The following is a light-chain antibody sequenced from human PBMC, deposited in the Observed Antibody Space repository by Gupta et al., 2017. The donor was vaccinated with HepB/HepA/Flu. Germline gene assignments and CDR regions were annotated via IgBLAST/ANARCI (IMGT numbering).Light chain of an antibody. CDR3: QQSNSFPFT. CDR1: HDITNW. CDR2: AAS. J-gene: IGKJ3*01. V-gene: IGKV1-12*01. Sequence: DIQMTQSPSSVSASVGDRVTITCRASHDITNWLAWYQQKPGKAPKLLIYAASRLQSGVPSKFSSSGSGTXFTLTIXSLQPEDSATYYCQQSNSFPFTFGXGTKVDIK.